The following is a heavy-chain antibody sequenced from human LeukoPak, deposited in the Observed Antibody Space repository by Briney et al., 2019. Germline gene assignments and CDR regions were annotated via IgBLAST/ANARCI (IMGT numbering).Heavy chain of an antibody. V-gene: IGHV3-23*01. CDR3: AKDLGGSTDY. D-gene: IGHD5-12*01. CDR2: IRGST. Sequence: QPGGSLRLSCAASGFTFNNYAVSWVRQAPGKGLKWVSLIRGSTYYADSVKGRFTISRDNSQKTVYPQMNSLRAEDTALYYCAKDLGGSTDYWGQGTLVTVSS. J-gene: IGHJ4*02. CDR1: GFTFNNYA.